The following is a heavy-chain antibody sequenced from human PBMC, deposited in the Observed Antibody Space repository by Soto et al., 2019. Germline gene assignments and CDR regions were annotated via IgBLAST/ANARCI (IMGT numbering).Heavy chain of an antibody. CDR2: IYYSGST. Sequence: QLHLQESGPGLVKTSQTLSLTCSVSGDSIISGGYYWTWLRQYPGKGLEYIGYIYYSGSTYYNPKLERRVSISINTSKTQFSMRLTSVTAADTAVYFCSRGRGFWGGTDSWGQGTLVTVSS. CDR1: GDSIISGGYY. D-gene: IGHD3-16*01. CDR3: SRGRGFWGGTDS. V-gene: IGHV4-31*03. J-gene: IGHJ4*02.